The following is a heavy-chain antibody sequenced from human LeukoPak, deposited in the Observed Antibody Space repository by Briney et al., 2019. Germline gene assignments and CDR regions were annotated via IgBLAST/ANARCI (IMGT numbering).Heavy chain of an antibody. CDR1: GFIFSDHY. CDR2: IKGDGSYK. J-gene: IGHJ4*02. V-gene: IGHV3-7*03. Sequence: GGSLRLSCAASGFIFSDHYMDWVRQAPGKGLEWVANIKGDGSYKYYVDSVKGRFTISRDNAKSSLYLQMNTLRAEDTAVYYCATSSDSSGNDWGQGTLVTVSS. CDR3: ATSSDSSGND. D-gene: IGHD3-22*01.